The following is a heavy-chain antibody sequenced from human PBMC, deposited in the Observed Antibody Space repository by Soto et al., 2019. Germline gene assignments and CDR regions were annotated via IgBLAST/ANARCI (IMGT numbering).Heavy chain of an antibody. Sequence: ASVKVSCKASGYTCTSYYMNWVRLAPGQGLGWMGIINPTDGSTSYAQRFQGRVTMTRDTSTSTVYMELSSLTYEDTAVYYCARDLLVITGGIGFWGQGTLVTVS. V-gene: IGHV1-46*01. J-gene: IGHJ4*02. D-gene: IGHD3-9*01. CDR2: INPTDGST. CDR1: GYTCTSYY. CDR3: ARDLLVITGGIGF.